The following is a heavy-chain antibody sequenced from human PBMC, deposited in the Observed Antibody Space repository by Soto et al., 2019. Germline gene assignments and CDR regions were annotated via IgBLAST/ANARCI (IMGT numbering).Heavy chain of an antibody. CDR2: IWYDGSNK. J-gene: IGHJ4*02. D-gene: IGHD4-17*01. Sequence: QVQLVESGGGVVQPGRSLRLSCAASGFTFSSYGMHWVRQAPGKGLEWVAVIWYDGSNKYYADSVKGRFTISRDNSKNTLYLQMNSLRAEDTAVYYWARDQLTTVTTTLDYWGQGTLVTVSS. CDR1: GFTFSSYG. V-gene: IGHV3-33*01. CDR3: ARDQLTTVTTTLDY.